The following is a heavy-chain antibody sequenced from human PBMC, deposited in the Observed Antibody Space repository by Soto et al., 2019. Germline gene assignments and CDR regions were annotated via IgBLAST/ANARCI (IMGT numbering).Heavy chain of an antibody. J-gene: IGHJ4*02. D-gene: IGHD3-16*01. CDR3: ARGWGLVS. V-gene: IGHV1-69*01. CDR2: IIPIHGTT. Sequence: QMEQSGAEVRKPGSSVKVSCKPSGGSLTSYPMAWVRQAPGQGFEWMGGIIPIHGTTEYAQKFQGRVTITADESTNRANLELTGRTSAVTAVYYCARGWGLVSWGQGTLVNVSS. CDR1: GGSLTSYP.